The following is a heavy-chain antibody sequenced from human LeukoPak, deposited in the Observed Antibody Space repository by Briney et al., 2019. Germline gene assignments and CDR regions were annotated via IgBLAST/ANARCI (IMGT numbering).Heavy chain of an antibody. J-gene: IGHJ4*02. Sequence: ASVKVSCKASGYTFTGYYMHWVRQAPGQGLEWMGWINPNSGGTNYAQKFQGRVTMTRDTSISTAYMELSRLRSDDTAVYYCARSTYYYDSSGYYWRKEFGYWGQGTLVTVSS. V-gene: IGHV1-2*02. CDR3: ARSTYYYDSSGYYWRKEFGY. CDR1: GYTFTGYY. CDR2: INPNSGGT. D-gene: IGHD3-22*01.